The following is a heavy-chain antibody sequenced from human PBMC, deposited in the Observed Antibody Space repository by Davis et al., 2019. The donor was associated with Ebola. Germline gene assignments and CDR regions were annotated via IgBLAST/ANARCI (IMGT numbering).Heavy chain of an antibody. CDR1: GFTFSSYS. CDR3: ARDSHSVGFGMDV. CDR2: ISSSSSYI. V-gene: IGHV3-21*01. D-gene: IGHD4-23*01. Sequence: GESLKISCAASGFTFSSYSMNWVRQAPGKGLEWVSSISSSSSYIYYADSVKGRFTISRDNAKNSLYLQMNSLRAEDTAVYYCARDSHSVGFGMDVWGQGTTVTVSS. J-gene: IGHJ6*02.